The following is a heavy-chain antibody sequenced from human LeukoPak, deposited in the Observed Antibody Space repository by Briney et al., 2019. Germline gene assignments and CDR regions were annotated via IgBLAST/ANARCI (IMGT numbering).Heavy chain of an antibody. V-gene: IGHV3-23*01. J-gene: IGHJ4*02. Sequence: GGSLRLSYAASGFTFSSSAMSWVRQAPGKGLEWVSGISGSGGSTYYADSVKGRFTISRDNSKNTLYLQMNSLRVEDMAVYFCAKAGSIRFDYWGQGTLVTVSS. CDR2: ISGSGGST. D-gene: IGHD1-26*01. CDR3: AKAGSIRFDY. CDR1: GFTFSSSA.